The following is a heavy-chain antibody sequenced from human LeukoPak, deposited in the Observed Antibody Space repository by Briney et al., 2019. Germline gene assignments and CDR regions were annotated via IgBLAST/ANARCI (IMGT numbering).Heavy chain of an antibody. Sequence: PSETLSLTRTVSGYSISSGYYWGWIRQPPGKGLEWIESIYHSGSTYYNPSLKSRVTISVDTSKNQFSLKLSSVTAADMAVYYCARSHYDILTNYNWFDPWGQGTLVTVSS. CDR3: ARSHYDILTNYNWFDP. D-gene: IGHD3-9*01. J-gene: IGHJ5*02. CDR2: IYHSGST. V-gene: IGHV4-38-2*02. CDR1: GYSISSGYY.